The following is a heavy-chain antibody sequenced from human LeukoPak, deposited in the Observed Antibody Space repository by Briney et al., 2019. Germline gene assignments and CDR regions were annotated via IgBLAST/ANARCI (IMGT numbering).Heavy chain of an antibody. CDR2: INHSGST. D-gene: IGHD1-26*01. CDR1: GGSFSGYY. Sequence: SETLSLTCAVYGGSFSGYYWSWIRQPPGKGLEWIREINHSGSTNYNPSLKSRVTISVDTSKNQSSLKLSSVTAADTAVYYCARAAYSVSYYVDYGGQGTLVTVSS. CDR3: ARAAYSVSYYVDY. J-gene: IGHJ4*02. V-gene: IGHV4-34*01.